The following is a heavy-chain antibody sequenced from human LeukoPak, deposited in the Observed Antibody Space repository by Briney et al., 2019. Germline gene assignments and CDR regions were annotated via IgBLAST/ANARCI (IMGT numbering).Heavy chain of an antibody. CDR2: TKQDGSEK. Sequence: GGSLRLSCAASGITFSSYWMSWFRQAPGKGLEWVAITKQDGSEKEYVDSVKGRFTVSRDNAKNSLYLQMDSLRVDDTAVYYCAGDAGWTFGVWGQGTMVTVSS. CDR3: AGDAGWTFGV. CDR1: GITFSSYW. J-gene: IGHJ3*01. V-gene: IGHV3-7*01. D-gene: IGHD1-14*01.